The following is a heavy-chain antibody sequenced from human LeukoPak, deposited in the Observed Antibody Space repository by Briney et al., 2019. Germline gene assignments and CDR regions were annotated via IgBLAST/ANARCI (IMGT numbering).Heavy chain of an antibody. Sequence: GASVKVSCKASGYTFTGYYMHWVRQAPGQGLEWMGWINPNSGGTNYAQKFQGRVNMTRDTSISTAYMELSRLRSDDTAVYYCAREKVVDGGYGMDVWGQGTTVTVSS. CDR1: GYTFTGYY. CDR2: INPNSGGT. J-gene: IGHJ6*02. D-gene: IGHD2-15*01. V-gene: IGHV1-2*02. CDR3: AREKVVDGGYGMDV.